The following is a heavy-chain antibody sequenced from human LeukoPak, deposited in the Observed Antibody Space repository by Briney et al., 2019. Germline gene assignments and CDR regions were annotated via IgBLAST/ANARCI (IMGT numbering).Heavy chain of an antibody. J-gene: IGHJ4*02. CDR3: ARDGATAGQFDY. CDR1: GYNFYNYA. CDR2: NSGYSGNT. Sequence: GASVRLSCKPSGYNFYNYAVTWVRQAPGQGLEWMGWNSGYSGNTDYAQKFQGRVTMTADASTTTFYVELRSLTSDDTAVYYCARDGATAGQFDYWGQGALVTVPS. V-gene: IGHV1-18*04. D-gene: IGHD6-13*01.